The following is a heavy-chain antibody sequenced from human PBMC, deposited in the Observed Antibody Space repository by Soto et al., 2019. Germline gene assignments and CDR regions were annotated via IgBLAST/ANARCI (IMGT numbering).Heavy chain of an antibody. D-gene: IGHD3-10*01. CDR3: ASGPELGSYIPTGYYYYAADV. CDR2: IYYSGST. CDR1: GGSISSYY. V-gene: IGHV4-59*01. J-gene: IGHJ6*02. Sequence: PSETLSLTCTVSGGSISSYYWSWIRQPPGKGLEWIGYIYYSGSTNYNPSLKSRVTISVDTSKNQFSLKLSSVTAADTAVYYCASGPELGSYIPTGYYYYAADVWGQGTTVTVSS.